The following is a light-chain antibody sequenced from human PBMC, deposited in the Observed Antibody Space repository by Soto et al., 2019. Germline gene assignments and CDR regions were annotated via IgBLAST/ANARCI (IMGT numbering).Light chain of an antibody. Sequence: QSVLTQPASVSGSPGQSITISCTGTSSDVGGYDYVSWYQQHSGKAPKFMIYEVNNRPSGVSHRFSGSKSGNTASLTISGLQAEDEADYYCSSYTTTSAYVFGTGTKLTVL. CDR3: SSYTTTSAYV. CDR1: SSDVGGYDY. J-gene: IGLJ1*01. V-gene: IGLV2-14*01. CDR2: EVN.